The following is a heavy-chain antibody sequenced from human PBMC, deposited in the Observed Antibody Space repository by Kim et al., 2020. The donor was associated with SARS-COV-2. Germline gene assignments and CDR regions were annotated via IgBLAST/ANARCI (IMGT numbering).Heavy chain of an antibody. Sequence: SETLSLTCTVSGGSISSSSYYWGWIRQPPGKGLEWIGSIYYSGSTYYNPSLKSQVTISVDTSKNQFSLKLSSVTAADTAVYYCAREGLSPPMIVVVINLAWFDPWGQGTLVTVSS. CDR3: AREGLSPPMIVVVINLAWFDP. V-gene: IGHV4-39*02. CDR2: IYYSGST. D-gene: IGHD3-22*01. J-gene: IGHJ5*02. CDR1: GGSISSSSYY.